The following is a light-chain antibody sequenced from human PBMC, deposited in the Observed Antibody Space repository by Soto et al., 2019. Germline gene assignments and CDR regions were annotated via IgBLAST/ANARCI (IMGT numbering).Light chain of an antibody. CDR2: AAT. CDR3: QQTYTTPRT. Sequence: DIQMTQSPSSLSASVGDRVTITCRASQSISSFLNWYQQKPGEAPKLLIYAATSLHSGVQSRFSGSGYEKDFTLTISSLQPEDFATYYCQQTYTTPRTFGQGTTVEI. V-gene: IGKV1-39*01. J-gene: IGKJ1*01. CDR1: QSISSF.